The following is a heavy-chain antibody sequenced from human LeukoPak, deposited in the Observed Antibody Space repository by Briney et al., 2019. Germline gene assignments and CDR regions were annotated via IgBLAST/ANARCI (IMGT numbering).Heavy chain of an antibody. D-gene: IGHD3-10*01. Sequence: ASVKVSCKASGYTFTSYGNSLVRQAPGQGLEWMGWISAYNGNTNYSQKLQGRVTMTTDTSRSTAYMELRSLRSDDTAVYYCARVSVLLWFGEPHSYFDYLGQGTLVTVSS. CDR3: ARVSVLLWFGEPHSYFDY. CDR2: ISAYNGNT. CDR1: GYTFTSYG. J-gene: IGHJ4*02. V-gene: IGHV1-18*04.